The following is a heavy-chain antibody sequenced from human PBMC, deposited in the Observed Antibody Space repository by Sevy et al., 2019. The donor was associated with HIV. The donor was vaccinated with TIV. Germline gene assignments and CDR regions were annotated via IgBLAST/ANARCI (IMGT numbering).Heavy chain of an antibody. J-gene: IGHJ4*02. CDR1: GFTFGDYA. D-gene: IGHD3-22*01. CDR2: IRSKDYGGAT. V-gene: IGHV3-49*03. CDR3: TRGYYYDSSGYSDY. Sequence: GGSLRLSCTGSGFTFGDYAMSWFRQAPGMGLEWVGFIRSKDYGGATEYAASVKVSFTISSDDSKSIADLQMNSLKTEDTAVYYCTRGYYYDSSGYSDYWGQGTLVTVSS.